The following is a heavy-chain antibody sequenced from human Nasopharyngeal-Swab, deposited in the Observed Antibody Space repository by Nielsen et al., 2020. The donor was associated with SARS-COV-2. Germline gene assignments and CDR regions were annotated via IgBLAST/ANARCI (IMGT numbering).Heavy chain of an antibody. CDR1: GFTFSSYS. CDR2: IKQDGSEK. Sequence: GESLKISCAASGFTFSSYSMNWVRQAPGKGLEWVANIKQDGSEKYYVDSVKGRFTISRDNAKNSLYLQMNSLRAEDTAVYYCARDPITMVQGGLNWFDPWGQGTLVTVSS. CDR3: ARDPITMVQGGLNWFDP. D-gene: IGHD3-10*01. V-gene: IGHV3-7*03. J-gene: IGHJ5*02.